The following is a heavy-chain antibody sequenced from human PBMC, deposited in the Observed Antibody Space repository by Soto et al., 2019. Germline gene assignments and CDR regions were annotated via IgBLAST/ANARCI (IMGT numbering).Heavy chain of an antibody. CDR1: GGSISSYD. V-gene: IGHV4-59*08. CDR3: ARLGGYYQAFDS. D-gene: IGHD3-22*01. CDR2: IYYSGST. Sequence: PSETLSLTFTVSGGSISSYDWSWIRQPPGKGLEWIGYIYYSGSTNYNPSLKSRVTISVDTSKNQFSLKLDSVTAADTAVYYCARLGGYYQAFDSWGQGTLVTVSS. J-gene: IGHJ4*02.